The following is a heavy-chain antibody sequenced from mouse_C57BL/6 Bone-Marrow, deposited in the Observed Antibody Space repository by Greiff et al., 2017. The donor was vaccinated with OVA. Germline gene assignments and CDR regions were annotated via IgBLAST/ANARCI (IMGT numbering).Heavy chain of an antibody. D-gene: IGHD1-1*02. CDR1: GYAFSSSW. CDR2: IYPGDGDT. CDR3: AREDYVRAWFAY. Sequence: VQLQQSGPELVKPGASVKISCKASGYAFSSSWMNWVKQRPGKGLEWIGRIYPGDGDTNYNGKFKGKATLTADKSSSTAYMQLSSLTSEDSAVYVCAREDYVRAWFAYWGQGTLVTVSA. J-gene: IGHJ3*01. V-gene: IGHV1-82*01.